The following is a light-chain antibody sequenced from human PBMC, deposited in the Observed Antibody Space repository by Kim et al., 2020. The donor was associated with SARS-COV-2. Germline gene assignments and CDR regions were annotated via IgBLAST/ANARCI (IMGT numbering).Light chain of an antibody. CDR1: SRDIGGYDY. Sequence: GQAVTTSCPGTSRDIGGYDYVSWYQQHPGKAPKVMIYEVSKRPSGVPDRFSGSKSGNTASLTVSGLQAEDEADYYCGSYADTNNLIFGGGTQLTVL. J-gene: IGLJ2*01. CDR3: GSYADTNNLI. V-gene: IGLV2-8*01. CDR2: EVS.